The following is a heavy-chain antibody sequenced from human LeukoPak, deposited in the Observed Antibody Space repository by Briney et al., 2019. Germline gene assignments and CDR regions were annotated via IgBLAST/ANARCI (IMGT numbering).Heavy chain of an antibody. Sequence: GGSLRLSCAASGFTFGSYAMSWVRQAPGKGLEWVSAISGSGGSTYYADSVKGRFAISRDNSKNTLYLQMNSLKTEDTAVYYCTTGSAKMGATSGLEFDYWGQGTLVTVSS. D-gene: IGHD1-26*01. CDR2: ISGSGGST. J-gene: IGHJ4*02. V-gene: IGHV3-23*01. CDR1: GFTFGSYA. CDR3: TTGSAKMGATSGLEFDY.